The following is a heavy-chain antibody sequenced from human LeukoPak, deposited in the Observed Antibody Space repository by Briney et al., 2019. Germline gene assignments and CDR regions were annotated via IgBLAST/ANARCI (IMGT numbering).Heavy chain of an antibody. CDR3: ARVKLERAVAGPLDY. J-gene: IGHJ4*02. D-gene: IGHD6-19*01. CDR1: GYTFTGYY. Sequence: ASVKVSCKASGYTFTGYYMHWVRQAPGQGLEWMGWINPNSGGTNYAQEFQGRVTMTRDTSISTAHMELSRLRSDDTAVYYCARVKLERAVAGPLDYWGQGTLVTVSS. V-gene: IGHV1-2*02. CDR2: INPNSGGT.